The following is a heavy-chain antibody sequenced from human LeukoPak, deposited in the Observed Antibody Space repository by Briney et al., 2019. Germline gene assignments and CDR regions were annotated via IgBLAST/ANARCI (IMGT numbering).Heavy chain of an antibody. CDR1: GFTFSSYC. CDR3: AAYYSSSWDY. Sequence: PGGSLRLSCAASGFTFSSYCMSWVRQPPGKGLQWVANIKQDGSEEYCVASVKGRFTISRDNAKNSLYLQMNSLRAEDTAVYYCAAYYSSSWDYWGQGTLVTVSA. J-gene: IGHJ4*02. D-gene: IGHD6-13*01. CDR2: IKQDGSEE. V-gene: IGHV3-7*01.